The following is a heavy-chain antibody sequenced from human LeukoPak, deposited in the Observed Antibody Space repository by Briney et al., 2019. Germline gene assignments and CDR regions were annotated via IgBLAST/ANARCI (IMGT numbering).Heavy chain of an antibody. V-gene: IGHV4-59*01. CDR1: GGSISTYY. J-gene: IGHJ3*02. CDR2: IYYSGST. Sequence: ASGTLSLTCTVSGGSISTYYWSWIRQPPGKGLEWIGYIYYSGSTNYNPSLKSRVTISVDTSKNQFSLKLSSVTAADTAVYYCARGARYSPIWGQGTMVTVSS. CDR3: ARGARYSPI. D-gene: IGHD6-13*01.